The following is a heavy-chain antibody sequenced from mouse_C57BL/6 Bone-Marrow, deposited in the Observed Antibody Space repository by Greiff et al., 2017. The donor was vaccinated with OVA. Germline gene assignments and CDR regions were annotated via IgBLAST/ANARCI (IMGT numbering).Heavy chain of an antibody. CDR1: GFTFSSYA. V-gene: IGHV5-4*01. Sequence: EVMLVESGGGLVKPGGSLKLSCAASGFTFSSYAMSWVRQTPEKRLEWVATISDGGSYTYYPDNVKGRFTISRDNAKNNLYLQMSHLKSEDTAMYYCARESGYYGSSPFAYWGKGTLVTVSA. CDR3: ARESGYYGSSPFAY. CDR2: ISDGGSYT. J-gene: IGHJ3*01. D-gene: IGHD1-1*01.